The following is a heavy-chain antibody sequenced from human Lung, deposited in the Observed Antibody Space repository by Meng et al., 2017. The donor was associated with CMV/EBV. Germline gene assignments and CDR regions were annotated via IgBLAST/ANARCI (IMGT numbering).Heavy chain of an antibody. J-gene: IGHJ4*02. D-gene: IGHD5-24*01. Sequence: QVQLPESGPALVKPSRTLSLPCTFSGGSVSGGTYSWSWIRQPAGQGLEWIGRIYTTGTTNYNPSLKSRVIISADTSKNQFSLRLTSVTAADTAVYYCARGANGFNLGFFDSWGQGNLGTVSS. CDR1: GGSVSGGTYS. CDR3: ARGANGFNLGFFDS. CDR2: IYTTGTT. V-gene: IGHV4-61*02.